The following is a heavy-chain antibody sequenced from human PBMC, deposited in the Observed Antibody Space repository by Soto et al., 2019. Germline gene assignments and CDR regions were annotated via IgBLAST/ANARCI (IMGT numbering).Heavy chain of an antibody. CDR2: INAGNGNT. V-gene: IGHV1-3*01. D-gene: IGHD4-17*01. CDR1: GYTFTSYA. J-gene: IGHJ5*02. Sequence: ASVKVSCKASGYTFTSYAMHWVRQAPGQRLEWMGWINAGNGNTKYSQKFQGRVTITRDTSASTAYMELSSLRSEDTAVYYCARDRYGDYDWFAPWAQGTLVPVSS. CDR3: ARDRYGDYDWFAP.